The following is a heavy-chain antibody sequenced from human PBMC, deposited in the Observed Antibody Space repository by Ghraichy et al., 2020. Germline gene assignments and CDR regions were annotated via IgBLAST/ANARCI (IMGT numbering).Heavy chain of an antibody. Sequence: SETLSLTCAVYGGSFSGYYWSWIRQPPGKGLEWIGEINHSGSTNYNPSLKSRVTISVDTSKNQFSLKLSSVTAADTAVYYCARGSRLPIYTNRFDYWGQGTLVTVSS. V-gene: IGHV4-34*01. J-gene: IGHJ4*02. CDR2: INHSGST. CDR3: ARGSRLPIYTNRFDY. CDR1: GGSFSGYY. D-gene: IGHD4-11*01.